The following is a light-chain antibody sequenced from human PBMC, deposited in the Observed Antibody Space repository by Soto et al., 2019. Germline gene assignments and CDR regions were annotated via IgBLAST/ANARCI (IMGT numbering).Light chain of an antibody. CDR3: QQNYTPPPT. CDR1: QRISSY. Sequence: DILMTQSPSSLSASVGDRVTITCRASQRISSYLNWYQQKPGKAPNLLIWDASTLQSGVPSRFSCSGSGKDFTLTIRSPPHEDFATYYCQQNYTPPPTLGQGTKVDIK. CDR2: DAS. V-gene: IGKV1-39*01. J-gene: IGKJ1*01.